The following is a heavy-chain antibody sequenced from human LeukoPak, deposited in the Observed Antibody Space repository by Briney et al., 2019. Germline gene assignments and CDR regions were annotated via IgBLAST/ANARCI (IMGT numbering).Heavy chain of an antibody. Sequence: GGSLRLSCAASGFTFDDYAMHWVRQAPGKGLEWVSGISWNSGSMGYADSVKGRFTISRDNSKNTLYLQMNSLRAEDTATYYCARGGRTPFDYWGQGTLVTVSS. CDR3: ARGGRTPFDY. CDR2: ISWNSGSM. D-gene: IGHD3-16*01. J-gene: IGHJ4*02. CDR1: GFTFDDYA. V-gene: IGHV3-9*01.